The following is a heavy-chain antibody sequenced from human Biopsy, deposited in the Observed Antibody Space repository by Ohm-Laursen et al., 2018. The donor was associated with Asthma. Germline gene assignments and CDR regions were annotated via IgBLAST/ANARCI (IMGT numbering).Heavy chain of an antibody. CDR2: LFSSGTP. CDR1: GASINSGGLS. V-gene: IGHV4-30-2*01. D-gene: IGHD3-9*01. J-gene: IGHJ6*02. CDR3: ARMNTLIQAANYFSYAMDV. Sequence: SQTLSLTCAVSGASINSGGLSWDWIRPPPGEGLGVVGYLFSSGTPYYKPSLKSRVTISVDRSQRQFSLKVNSVAAADTAVYYCARMNTLIQAANYFSYAMDVWGQGTTVTVSS.